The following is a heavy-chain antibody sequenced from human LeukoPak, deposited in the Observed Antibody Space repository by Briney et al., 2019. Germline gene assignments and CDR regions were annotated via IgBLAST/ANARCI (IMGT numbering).Heavy chain of an antibody. CDR1: GFRFSSYD. V-gene: IGHV3-30*02. Sequence: GGSLRLSCAESGFRFSSYDIHWVRQAPGKGPEWVTFIESDGTKEYYADSVKGRFTISRDNSKNTVYVQMNTLRAEDTAVYYCAKEGSGWYYLDYWGQGTVVTVSS. J-gene: IGHJ4*02. D-gene: IGHD6-19*01. CDR3: AKEGSGWYYLDY. CDR2: IESDGTKE.